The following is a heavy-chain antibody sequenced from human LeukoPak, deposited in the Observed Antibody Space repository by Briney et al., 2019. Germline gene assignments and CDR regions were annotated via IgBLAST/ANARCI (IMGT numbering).Heavy chain of an antibody. CDR3: ARGYYYFDY. V-gene: IGHV5-51*01. Sequence: GESLKISCKGSGYSFTSFWIGWVRQMPGRGLEWMGIIYPADSHPRYSPSFQGQVTISADKSISTAYLQWSSLKASDTAMYYCARGYYYFDYWGQGTLVTVSS. D-gene: IGHD3-22*01. CDR1: GYSFTSFW. J-gene: IGHJ4*02. CDR2: IYPADSHP.